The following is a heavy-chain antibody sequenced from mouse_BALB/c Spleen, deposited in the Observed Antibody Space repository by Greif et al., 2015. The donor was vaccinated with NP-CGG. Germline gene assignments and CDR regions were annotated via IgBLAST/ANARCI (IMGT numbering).Heavy chain of an antibody. CDR2: IDPPDSYT. CDR3: ARKGGDY. CDR1: GYTFTSYW. V-gene: IGHV1-69*02. J-gene: IGHJ2*01. Sequence: QVQLQQSGAELVKPGASVKLSCKASGYTFTSYWMHWVKQRPGQGLEWIGEIDPPDSYTNYNQKFKGKATLTVDKSSSTAYMQLSSLTSEDSAVYYCARKGGDYWGQGTTLTVSS.